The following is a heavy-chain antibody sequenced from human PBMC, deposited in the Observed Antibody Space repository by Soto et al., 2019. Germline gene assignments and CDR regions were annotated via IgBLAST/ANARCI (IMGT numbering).Heavy chain of an antibody. J-gene: IGHJ5*02. CDR3: ARGEPYCTASGATCHPHWFAP. Sequence: EVQLVESGGGLVQPGGSLRLSCAASGFSFSTYWMSWVRQAPGKGLEWVANIKQDGSEKYYVASVKGRFTISRDNAKNSLCLQMNRLRVEDAAVSYCARGEPYCTASGATCHPHWFAPWGQGNLVTVSS. D-gene: IGHD2-8*02. CDR2: IKQDGSEK. CDR1: GFSFSTYW. V-gene: IGHV3-7*01.